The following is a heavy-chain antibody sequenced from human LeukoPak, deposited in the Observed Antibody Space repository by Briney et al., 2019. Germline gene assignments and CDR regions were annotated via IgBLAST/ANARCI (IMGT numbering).Heavy chain of an antibody. J-gene: IGHJ4*02. CDR1: GGSFSGYY. CDR3: ARGRSSGWRFFDY. D-gene: IGHD6-19*01. CDR2: INHSGST. Sequence: SETLCLTCAVYGGSFSGYYWSWIRQPPGKGLEWIGEINHSGSTNYNPSLKSRVTISVDTSKNQFSLKLSSVTAADTAVYYCARGRSSGWRFFDYWGQGTLVTVSS. V-gene: IGHV4-34*01.